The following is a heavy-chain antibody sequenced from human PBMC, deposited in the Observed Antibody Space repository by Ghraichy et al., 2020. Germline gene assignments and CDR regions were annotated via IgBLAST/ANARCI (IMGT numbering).Heavy chain of an antibody. D-gene: IGHD5-18*01. V-gene: IGHV3-23*01. Sequence: GGSLRLSCAASGFTFSSYAMSWVRQAPGKGLEWVSAISGSGGSTYYADSVKGRFTISRDNSKNTLYLQMNSLRAEDTAVYYCAKFVAYSYRVGRGGYGMDVWGQGTTVTVSS. CDR2: ISGSGGST. CDR3: AKFVAYSYRVGRGGYGMDV. J-gene: IGHJ6*02. CDR1: GFTFSSYA.